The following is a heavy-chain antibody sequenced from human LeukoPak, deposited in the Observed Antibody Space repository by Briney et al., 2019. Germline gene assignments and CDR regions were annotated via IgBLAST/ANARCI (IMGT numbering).Heavy chain of an antibody. J-gene: IGHJ3*02. Sequence: ASVKVSCKTSGYTFTRYTINWMRQAPGQGLEWMGWINTDNGNTKYPQQFQGRVTSIRDTSANTVYMELSSLRSEDTATYYCARGGSGATFDIWGQGTMVTVSS. CDR2: INTDNGNT. CDR1: GYTFTRYT. V-gene: IGHV1-3*04. D-gene: IGHD1-26*01. CDR3: ARGGSGATFDI.